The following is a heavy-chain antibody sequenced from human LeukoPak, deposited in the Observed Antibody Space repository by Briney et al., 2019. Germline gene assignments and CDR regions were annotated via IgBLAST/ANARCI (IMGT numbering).Heavy chain of an antibody. CDR3: ARDWARTGRDY. V-gene: IGHV1-46*01. CDR2: INPSGGST. Sequence: ASVKVSCKASGYTFTGYYMHWVRQAPGQGLEWMGIINPSGGSTSYAQKFQGRVTMTRDMSTSTVYMELSSLRSEDTAVYYCARDWARTGRDYWGQGTLVTVSS. D-gene: IGHD3-16*01. J-gene: IGHJ4*02. CDR1: GYTFTGYY.